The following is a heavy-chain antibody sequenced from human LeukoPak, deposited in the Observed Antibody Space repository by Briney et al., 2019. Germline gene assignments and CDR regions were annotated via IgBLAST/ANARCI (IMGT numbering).Heavy chain of an antibody. CDR3: ARGGYCSSTSCYKFDY. J-gene: IGHJ4*02. CDR2: IYYSGST. V-gene: IGHV4-30-4*08. D-gene: IGHD2-2*02. Sequence: SETLSLTCTVSGGSISSSSYYWGWIRQPPGKGLEWIGYIYYSGSTYYNPSLKSRVTISVDTSKNQFSLKLSSVTAADTAVYYCARGGYCSSTSCYKFDYWGQGTLVTVSS. CDR1: GGSISSSSYY.